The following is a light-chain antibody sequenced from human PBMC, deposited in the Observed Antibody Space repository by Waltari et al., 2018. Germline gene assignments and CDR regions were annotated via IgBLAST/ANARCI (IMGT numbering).Light chain of an antibody. V-gene: IGLV2-14*03. J-gene: IGLJ1*01. Sequence: QSALTQPASVSGSPGQSITISCTGTSSDVGGYNYVSWYQQHPGKAPKLMIYDVSSRPYGVSNRFSGCKSGNTASLTISGLQAEDEADYYCSSYTSSSTLYVFGTGTKVTVL. CDR1: SSDVGGYNY. CDR3: SSYTSSSTLYV. CDR2: DVS.